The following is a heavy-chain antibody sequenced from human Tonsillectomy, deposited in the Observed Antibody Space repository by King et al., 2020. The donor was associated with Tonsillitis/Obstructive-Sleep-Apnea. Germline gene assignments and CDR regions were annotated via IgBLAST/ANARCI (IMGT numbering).Heavy chain of an antibody. Sequence: QLVQSGAEVKKPGASVKVSCKASVYTFTSDYMHWVRQAPGPGLEWMGMINPSGGSTSYAQKFQGRVTMTRGTSTSAVYMELSGLTSEDTAVYYCARTGPYSSSSRFDYWGQGTLVTVSS. CDR3: ARTGPYSSSSRFDY. J-gene: IGHJ4*02. D-gene: IGHD6-6*01. CDR2: INPSGGST. V-gene: IGHV1-46*01. CDR1: VYTFTSDY.